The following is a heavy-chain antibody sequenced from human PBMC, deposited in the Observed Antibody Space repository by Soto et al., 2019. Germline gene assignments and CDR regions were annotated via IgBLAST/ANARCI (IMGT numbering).Heavy chain of an antibody. Sequence: QVQLQESGPGLVKPSQTLSLTCTVSGGSISSGGYYWSWIRQHPGKGLERIGYKYNSVSTYYNPSLQSRVTISVDKSKNRFSPKLTSVTAADTAVYYCSRDPQYWGQGTLVTVSS. V-gene: IGHV4-31*03. CDR2: KYNSVST. J-gene: IGHJ4*02. CDR3: SRDPQY. CDR1: GGSISSGGYY.